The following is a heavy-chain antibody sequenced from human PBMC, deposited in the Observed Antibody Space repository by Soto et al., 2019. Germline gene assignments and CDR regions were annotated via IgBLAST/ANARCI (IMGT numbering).Heavy chain of an antibody. D-gene: IGHD3-10*01. CDR2: IIPIIGTP. J-gene: IGHJ4*02. CDR1: GGTFRNHV. CDR3: ARDLEFRDGNISHLDY. Sequence: GDSVKVSCKASGGTFRNHVFNCVRQAPGQGLEWMGGIIPIIGTPNYAQKFQGRVTITADASTNTVYLDVSSLRSQDTAVYYCARDLEFRDGNISHLDYWGQGTLVTVSS. V-gene: IGHV1-69*13.